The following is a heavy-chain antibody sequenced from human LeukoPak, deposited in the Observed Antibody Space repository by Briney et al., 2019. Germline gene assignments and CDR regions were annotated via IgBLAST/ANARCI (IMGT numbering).Heavy chain of an antibody. CDR2: IRNKANNYAT. D-gene: IGHD6-6*01. CDR3: TYTSSSGVIY. J-gene: IGHJ4*02. CDR1: GFTFSVSA. V-gene: IGHV3-73*01. Sequence: GGSLRLSCAASGFTFSVSATYWVRQASGKGLEWIGRIRNKANNYATAYAAPVKGRFTISREDSKNTAYLQMNSLKTEDTAVYYCTYTSSSGVIYWGQGALVTVSS.